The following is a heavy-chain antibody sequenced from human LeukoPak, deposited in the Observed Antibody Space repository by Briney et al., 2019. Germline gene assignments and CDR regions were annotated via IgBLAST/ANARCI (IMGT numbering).Heavy chain of an antibody. Sequence: GGSLRLSCAASGFTFNSYAMSWVRQAPGKGLEWVSAISGSGGSTYYADSVKGRFTISRDNSKNTLYLQMNSLRAEDTAVYYCAKYCSSTSCFPAFRDYWGQGTLVTVSS. D-gene: IGHD2-2*01. CDR3: AKYCSSTSCFPAFRDY. CDR1: GFTFNSYA. CDR2: ISGSGGST. V-gene: IGHV3-23*01. J-gene: IGHJ4*02.